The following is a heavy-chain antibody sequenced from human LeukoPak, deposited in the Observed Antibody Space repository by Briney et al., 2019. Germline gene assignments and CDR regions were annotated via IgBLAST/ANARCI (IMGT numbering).Heavy chain of an antibody. CDR2: ISYDGRNK. V-gene: IGHV3-30*18. J-gene: IGHJ4*02. CDR3: AKGPLRGTAAAIDY. CDR1: GFTFNNYG. D-gene: IGHD2-2*01. Sequence: GGSLRLSCAASGFTFNNYGMHWVRQAPGKGLEWVAVISYDGRNKHYPDSVKGRFTISRDISTDTLWLQMDSLRTGDTAVYYCAKGPLRGTAAAIDYWGQGTLVTVSS.